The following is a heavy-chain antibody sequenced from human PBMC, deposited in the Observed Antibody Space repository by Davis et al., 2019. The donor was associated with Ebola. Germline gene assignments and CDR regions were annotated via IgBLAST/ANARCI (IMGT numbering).Heavy chain of an antibody. J-gene: IGHJ6*02. CDR3: ARGAARFYYYGMDV. D-gene: IGHD6-6*01. Sequence: SVKVSCKASGGTFSSYAISWVRQAPGQGLEWMGRIIPILGIANYAQKFQGRVTITADKSTSTAYMELSSLRSEDTAVYYCARGAARFYYYGMDVWGQGTTVTVSS. V-gene: IGHV1-69*04. CDR1: GGTFSSYA. CDR2: IIPILGIA.